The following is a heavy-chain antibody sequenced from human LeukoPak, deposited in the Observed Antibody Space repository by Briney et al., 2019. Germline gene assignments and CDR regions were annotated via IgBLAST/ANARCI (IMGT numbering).Heavy chain of an antibody. D-gene: IGHD7-27*01. Sequence: ASVKVSCKASGYTFTSYDFNWVRQATGQRPEWMGWMSPNSGDTGYAQKFQDRVTMTRNTSISTAYMELSSLRSDDTSVYYCARGPPNWGYDYWGPGTLVTVSS. CDR1: GYTFTSYD. CDR2: MSPNSGDT. J-gene: IGHJ4*02. V-gene: IGHV1-8*01. CDR3: ARGPPNWGYDY.